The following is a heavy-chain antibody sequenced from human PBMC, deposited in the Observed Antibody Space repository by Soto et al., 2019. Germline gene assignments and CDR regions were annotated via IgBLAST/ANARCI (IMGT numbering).Heavy chain of an antibody. J-gene: IGHJ6*03. CDR3: ARLLVDPWYMDV. Sequence: GGSLRLSCAASGFTFSDYYMSWIRQAPGKGLEWVSFIISIGITLYYADSVKGRFTISRDNAKNSLYLQMNSLRAEDTAVYYCARLLVDPWYMDVWGKGTTVTVSS. CDR2: IISIGITL. CDR1: GFTFSDYY. V-gene: IGHV3-11*01. D-gene: IGHD1-26*01.